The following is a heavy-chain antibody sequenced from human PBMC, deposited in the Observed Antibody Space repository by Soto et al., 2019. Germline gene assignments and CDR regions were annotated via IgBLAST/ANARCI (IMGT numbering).Heavy chain of an antibody. J-gene: IGHJ5*02. Sequence: EVQLVESGGGLVQPGGSLRLSCAASGFTFSSYWMSWVRQAPGKGLEWVANIKQDGSEKYYVDSVKGRFTISRDNAKNSLYLQMNSLRAEDTAVYYCASQQLGPYAFNWFDPWGQGTLVTVSS. CDR3: ASQQLGPYAFNWFDP. CDR2: IKQDGSEK. CDR1: GFTFSSYW. V-gene: IGHV3-7*05. D-gene: IGHD6-13*01.